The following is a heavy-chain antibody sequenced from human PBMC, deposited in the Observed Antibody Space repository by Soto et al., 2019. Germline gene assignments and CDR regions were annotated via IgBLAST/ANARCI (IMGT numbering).Heavy chain of an antibody. J-gene: IGHJ5*02. CDR1: GDSLNNDNW. Sequence: QVQLQESGPGLVKPSGTLSLTCAVSGDSLNNDNWWTWVRQSPGKGLEWIGETFRDGNTNYSPSLKGRVTISLDKSSNQFSLSLTSVTAADTAIYYCATAPNNNVVPVSWGQGTLGTVSS. CDR3: ATAPNNNVVPVS. D-gene: IGHD2-21*01. V-gene: IGHV4-4*02. CDR2: TFRDGNT.